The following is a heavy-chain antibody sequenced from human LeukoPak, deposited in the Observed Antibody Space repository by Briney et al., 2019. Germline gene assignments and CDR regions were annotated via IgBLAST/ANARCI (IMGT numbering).Heavy chain of an antibody. CDR2: ISYDGSNK. J-gene: IGHJ4*02. CDR1: GFTFSSYG. Sequence: SGGSLRLSCAASGFTFSSYGMHWVRQAPGKGLEWVAVISYDGSNKYYADSVKGRFTISRDNSKNTLYLQMNSLRAEDTAVYYCAKDGEGIPCYYDSSGKYGVDYWGQGTLVTVSS. V-gene: IGHV3-30*18. CDR3: AKDGEGIPCYYDSSGKYGVDY. D-gene: IGHD3-22*01.